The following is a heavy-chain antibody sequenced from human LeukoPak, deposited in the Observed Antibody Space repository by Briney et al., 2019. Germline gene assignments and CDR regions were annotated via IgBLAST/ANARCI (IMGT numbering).Heavy chain of an antibody. CDR2: IIPILGIA. V-gene: IGHV1-69*04. Sequence: SVKVSCKASGGTFSSYAISWVRQAPGQRLEWMGRIIPILGIANYAQKFQGRVTITADKSTSTAYMELSSLRSEDTAVYYCARGKPRRGYSGYDLDYFDYWGQGTLVTVSS. CDR1: GGTFSSYA. CDR3: ARGKPRRGYSGYDLDYFDY. D-gene: IGHD5-12*01. J-gene: IGHJ4*02.